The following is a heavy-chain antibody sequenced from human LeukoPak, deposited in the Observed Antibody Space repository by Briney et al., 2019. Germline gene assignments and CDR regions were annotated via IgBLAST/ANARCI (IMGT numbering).Heavy chain of an antibody. Sequence: PSQTLSLTCTVSGGSISSGDYYWSWIRQPPGKGLEWIGYIYYSGSTYYNPSLKSRVTISVDTSKNQFSLKLSSVTAADTAVYYCPGARDRGGATGDDYGGQGPLATSSS. J-gene: IGHJ4*02. CDR1: GGSISSGDYY. CDR2: IYYSGST. V-gene: IGHV4-30-4*08. CDR3: PGARDRGGATGDDY. D-gene: IGHD1-26*01.